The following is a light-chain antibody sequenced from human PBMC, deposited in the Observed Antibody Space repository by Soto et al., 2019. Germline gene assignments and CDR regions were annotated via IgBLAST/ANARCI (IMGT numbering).Light chain of an antibody. V-gene: IGKV3-20*01. Sequence: EIALTQSPGTLSLSPGERATLSCLASQTFSNSFLSWFQQIPGQAPRLLIYGASMRATGIPDRFSGSGSGTDFTLTISRLEPEDFAVYYCQQCGSSSTFGQGTRLEI. CDR1: QTFSNSF. J-gene: IGKJ5*01. CDR2: GAS. CDR3: QQCGSSST.